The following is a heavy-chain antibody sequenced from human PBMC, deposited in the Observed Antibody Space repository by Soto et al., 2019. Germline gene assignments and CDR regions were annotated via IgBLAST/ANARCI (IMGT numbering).Heavy chain of an antibody. Sequence: QVQLVESGGGVVQPGRSLRLSCAASGFTFSSYGMHWVRQAPGKGLEWVAVISYDGSNKYYADSVKGRFTISRDNSKNTLYLQMNSMRAEDTVVYYCAKEGATYYDILSGDSDYLGQGTLVTVSS. J-gene: IGHJ4*02. CDR3: AKEGATYYDILSGDSDY. CDR1: GFTFSSYG. D-gene: IGHD3-9*01. CDR2: ISYDGSNK. V-gene: IGHV3-30*18.